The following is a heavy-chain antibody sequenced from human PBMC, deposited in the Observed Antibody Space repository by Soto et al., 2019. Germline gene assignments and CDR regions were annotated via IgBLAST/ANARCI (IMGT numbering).Heavy chain of an antibody. CDR3: AREYSPGLFEY. V-gene: IGHV1-46*02. CDR2: IFPGGGNT. D-gene: IGHD5-12*01. Sequence: GPSVKVSCKAYGYNFNNYFLHWVRQAPGQGLEWMGYIFPGGGNTGYTQSFQGRLTVTMDTSTSTVYMDLSSVRLEDTAVYYCAREYSPGLFEYWGQGTLVTVSS. CDR1: GYNFNNYF. J-gene: IGHJ4*02.